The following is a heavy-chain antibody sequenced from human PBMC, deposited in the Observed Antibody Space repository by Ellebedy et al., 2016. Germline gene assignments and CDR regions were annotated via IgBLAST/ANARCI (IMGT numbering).Heavy chain of an antibody. CDR1: GFTFSGSA. CDR3: ARGGIRGVSWNWFEA. J-gene: IGHJ5*02. V-gene: IGHV3-73*01. CDR2: IRSKADIYAT. D-gene: IGHD3-10*01. Sequence: GESLKISCAASGFTFSGSAIHWVRQASGKGLEWVGRIRSKADIYATAYAMSVKGRFTISRDDSQNTAYLQMNSLSAGDTAVYYCARGGIRGVSWNWFEAWGQGALVSVSS.